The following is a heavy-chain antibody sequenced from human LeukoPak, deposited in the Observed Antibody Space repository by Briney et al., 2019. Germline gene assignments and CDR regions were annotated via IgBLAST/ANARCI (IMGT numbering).Heavy chain of an antibody. D-gene: IGHD3-9*01. CDR1: GFTFSSYA. Sequence: PGGSLRLSCAASGFTFSSYAMHWVRQAPGKGLEWVSAISGSGGSTYYADSVKGRFTISRDNSKNTLYLQMNSLRAEDTAVYYCASQNNYDILTGWYYFDYWGQGTLVTVSS. CDR2: ISGSGGST. CDR3: ASQNNYDILTGWYYFDY. J-gene: IGHJ4*02. V-gene: IGHV3-23*01.